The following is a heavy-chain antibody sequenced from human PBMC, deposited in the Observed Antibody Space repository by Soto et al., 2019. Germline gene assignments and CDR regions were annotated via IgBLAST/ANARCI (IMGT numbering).Heavy chain of an antibody. Sequence: EVQLVESGGGLVQPGGSLSLSCAASGFTVISNYMSWVRQAPGRGREWVSVIYSGGSTYYADSVKGRFTISRHNSKNTLYLQMNSLRAEDTAVYYCASAHYYGSGSYYYWGQGTLVTVSS. D-gene: IGHD3-10*01. J-gene: IGHJ4*02. CDR2: IYSGGST. V-gene: IGHV3-53*04. CDR3: ASAHYYGSGSYYY. CDR1: GFTVISNY.